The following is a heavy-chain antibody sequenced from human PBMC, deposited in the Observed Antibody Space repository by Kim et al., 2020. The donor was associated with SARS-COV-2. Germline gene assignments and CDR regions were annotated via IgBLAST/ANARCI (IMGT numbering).Heavy chain of an antibody. CDR1: GYSFTSYW. J-gene: IGHJ2*01. V-gene: IGHV5-10-1*01. Sequence: GESLKISCKGSGYSFTSYWISWVRQMPGKGLEWMGRIDPSDSYTNYSPSFQGHVTISADKSISTAYLQWSSLKASDTAMYYCARHRALYYYDSSGYYAPLESWYFDLWGRGTLVTVSS. D-gene: IGHD3-22*01. CDR2: IDPSDSYT. CDR3: ARHRALYYYDSSGYYAPLESWYFDL.